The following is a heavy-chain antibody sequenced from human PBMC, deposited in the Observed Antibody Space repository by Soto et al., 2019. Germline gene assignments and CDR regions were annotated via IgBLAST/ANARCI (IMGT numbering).Heavy chain of an antibody. Sequence: LRLSCAASGFTFSSYAMSWVRQAPGKGLEWVSAISGSGGSTYYADSVKGRFTISRDNSKNTLYLQMNSLRAEDTAVYYCAKDQGVITHYFDYWGQGTLVTVSS. D-gene: IGHD3-22*01. J-gene: IGHJ4*02. CDR1: GFTFSSYA. V-gene: IGHV3-23*01. CDR3: AKDQGVITHYFDY. CDR2: ISGSGGST.